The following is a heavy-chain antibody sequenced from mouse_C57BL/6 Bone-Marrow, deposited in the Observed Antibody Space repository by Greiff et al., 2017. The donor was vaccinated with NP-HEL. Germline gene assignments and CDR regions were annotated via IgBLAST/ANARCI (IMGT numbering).Heavy chain of an antibody. CDR3: ARRLYYGNYKGYFDV. J-gene: IGHJ1*03. V-gene: IGHV1-81*01. CDR1: GYTFTSYG. Sequence: VMLVESGAELARPGASVKLSCKASGYTFTSYGISWVKQRTGQGLEWIGEIYPRSGNTYYNEKFKGKATLTADKSSSTAYMELRSLTSEDSAVYFCARRLYYGNYKGYFDVWGTGTTVTVSS. CDR2: IYPRSGNT. D-gene: IGHD2-1*01.